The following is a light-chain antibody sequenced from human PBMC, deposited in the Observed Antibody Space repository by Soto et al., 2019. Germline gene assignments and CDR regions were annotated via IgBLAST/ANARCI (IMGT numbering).Light chain of an antibody. Sequence: EIVMTQSPATLSVSPGERATLSCRASQSVSSNLAWYQQKPGQAPRLLIYGASTRATGIPARFSGSGSGKELTLTISSLQSEDFAVYYCQQYNTWPLTFGGGTKVEIK. CDR3: QQYNTWPLT. V-gene: IGKV3-15*01. CDR1: QSVSSN. J-gene: IGKJ4*01. CDR2: GAS.